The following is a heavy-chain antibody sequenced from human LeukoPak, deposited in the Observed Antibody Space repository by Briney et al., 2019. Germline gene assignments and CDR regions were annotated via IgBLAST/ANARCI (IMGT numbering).Heavy chain of an antibody. J-gene: IGHJ6*03. D-gene: IGHD2-15*01. CDR2: IYYSGST. CDR1: GGSLSSSSYY. V-gene: IGHV4-39*07. CDR3: AREHCSGGSCYSIYYYYYMDV. Sequence: SETLSLTCTVSGGSLSSSSYYWGWIRQPPGKGLEWIGSIYYSGSTYYNPSLKSRVTISVDASKNQFSLKLSSVTAADTAVYYCAREHCSGGSCYSIYYYYYMDVWGKGTTVTVSS.